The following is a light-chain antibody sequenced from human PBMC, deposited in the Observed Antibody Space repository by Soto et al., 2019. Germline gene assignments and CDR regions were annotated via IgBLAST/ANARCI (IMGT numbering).Light chain of an antibody. Sequence: ETVWTQSPATLSLSPGERATLSCRASQSVSSYLAWYQQKPGQAPRLLIYDASNRATGIPARFSGSGSGTDFTLPISSLEPEDFAVYYCEQRSNWPPFGQGTKLEIK. J-gene: IGKJ2*01. CDR3: EQRSNWPP. CDR2: DAS. V-gene: IGKV3-11*01. CDR1: QSVSSY.